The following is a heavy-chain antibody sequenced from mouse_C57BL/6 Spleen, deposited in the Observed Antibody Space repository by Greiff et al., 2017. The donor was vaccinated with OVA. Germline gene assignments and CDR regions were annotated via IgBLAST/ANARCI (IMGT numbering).Heavy chain of an antibody. CDR1: GYSITSGYY. Sequence: EVQLQESGPGLVKPSQSLSLTCSVTGYSITSGYYWNWIRQFPGNKLEWMGYISYDGSNNYNPSLKNRISITRDTSKNQFFLTLNSVTTEDTATYYCANLYDGYYAYWGQGTLVTVSA. D-gene: IGHD2-3*01. V-gene: IGHV3-6*01. CDR3: ANLYDGYYAY. J-gene: IGHJ3*01. CDR2: ISYDGSN.